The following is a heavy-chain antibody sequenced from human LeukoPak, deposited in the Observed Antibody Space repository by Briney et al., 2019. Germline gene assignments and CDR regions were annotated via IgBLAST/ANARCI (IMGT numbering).Heavy chain of an antibody. CDR1: GGTFSSYA. V-gene: IGHV1-69*04. CDR3: ARDAQYYCDSSGYYYVIDY. CDR2: IIPILGIA. D-gene: IGHD3-22*01. Sequence: SVKVSCKASGGTFSSYAISWVRQAPGQGLEWMGRIIPILGIANYAQKFQGRVTITADKSTSTAYMELSSLRSEDTAVYYCARDAQYYCDSSGYYYVIDYWGQGTLVTVSS. J-gene: IGHJ4*02.